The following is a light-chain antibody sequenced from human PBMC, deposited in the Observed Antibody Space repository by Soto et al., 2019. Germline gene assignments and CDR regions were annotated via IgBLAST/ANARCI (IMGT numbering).Light chain of an antibody. V-gene: IGKV3D-15*01. J-gene: IGKJ4*01. Sequence: MTQSPATPSASPGERATLSCRASQSVSSDLAWYQQKPGQPPRLLIYGASTRATGIPATFSGSGSGTEFTLTITSLQSEDFAVYYCQQYNEWPLTFGGGTKVDIK. CDR1: QSVSSD. CDR3: QQYNEWPLT. CDR2: GAS.